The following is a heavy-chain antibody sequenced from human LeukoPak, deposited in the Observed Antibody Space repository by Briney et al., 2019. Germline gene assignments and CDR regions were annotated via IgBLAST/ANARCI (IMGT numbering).Heavy chain of an antibody. Sequence: PSETLSLTCTVSGGSISSYYRSWIRQPPGKGLEWIGYIYYSGSTNYNPSLKSRVTISVDTSKNQFSLKLSSVTAADTAVYYCARDYYGSGSLGYYYYGMDVWGQGTTVTVSS. CDR2: IYYSGST. CDR1: GGSISSYY. CDR3: ARDYYGSGSLGYYYYGMDV. D-gene: IGHD3-10*01. J-gene: IGHJ6*02. V-gene: IGHV4-59*01.